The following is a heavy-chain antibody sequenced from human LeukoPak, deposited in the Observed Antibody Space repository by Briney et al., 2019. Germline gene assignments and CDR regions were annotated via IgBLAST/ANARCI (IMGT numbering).Heavy chain of an antibody. Sequence: GGSLRLSCAASGFTFSSYWMHWVRQAPGKGLVWVSRINSDGSSTSYADSVKGRFTISRDNVKNTLYLQMNSLRAEDTAVYYCARGRGTAMVKSAFDIWGQGTMVTVSS. CDR2: INSDGSST. J-gene: IGHJ3*02. V-gene: IGHV3-74*01. CDR1: GFTFSSYW. CDR3: ARGRGTAMVKSAFDI. D-gene: IGHD5-18*01.